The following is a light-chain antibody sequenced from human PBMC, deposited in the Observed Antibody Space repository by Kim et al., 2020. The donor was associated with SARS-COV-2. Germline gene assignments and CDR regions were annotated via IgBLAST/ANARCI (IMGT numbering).Light chain of an antibody. V-gene: IGLV1-44*01. CDR1: SSNIGSNP. J-gene: IGLJ2*01. CDR2: TNN. CDR3: AAWDDSLNGVV. Sequence: SELTQPPSASGTPGQRVTISCSGSSSNIGSNPVNWYQQFPGTAPKLLIYTNNQWPSGVPDRFSGSKSGTSASLAISGLQSEDEADYYCAAWDDSLNGVVFGGGTQRTVL.